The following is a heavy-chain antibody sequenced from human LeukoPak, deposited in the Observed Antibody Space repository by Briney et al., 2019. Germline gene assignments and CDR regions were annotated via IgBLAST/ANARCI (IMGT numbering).Heavy chain of an antibody. D-gene: IGHD3-16*01. J-gene: IGHJ4*02. CDR3: ARNYDYVWGSYLFDY. V-gene: IGHV3-11*01. Sequence: PGGSLRLSCAASGFTFSDYYMSWIRQAPGKGLEWVSYISSSGSTIYYADSVKGRFTISRDNAKNSLYLQMNSLRAEDTAVYYCARNYDYVWGSYLFDYWGQGTLVTVSS. CDR2: ISSSGSTI. CDR1: GFTFSDYY.